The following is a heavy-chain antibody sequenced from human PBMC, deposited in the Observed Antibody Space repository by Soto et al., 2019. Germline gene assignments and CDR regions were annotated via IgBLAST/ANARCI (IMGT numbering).Heavy chain of an antibody. Sequence: LSLTCTVSGGSINSGDYYWTWVRQPPGKGLEWIGYIYYDGNSQHNPSLKSRVTMSIDTSKNQFSLDLSSVTAADTAVYYCARDRRWLPRGPNNWLDLWGQGTQVTVSS. D-gene: IGHD5-12*01. V-gene: IGHV4-30-4*01. CDR1: GGSINSGDYY. J-gene: IGHJ5*02. CDR3: ARDRRWLPRGPNNWLDL. CDR2: IYYDGNS.